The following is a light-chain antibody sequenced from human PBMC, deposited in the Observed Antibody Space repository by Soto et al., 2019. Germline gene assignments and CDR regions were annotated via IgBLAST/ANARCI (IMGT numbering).Light chain of an antibody. Sequence: QSALTQPASVSRSPGQSITISCTGTSSDIGSYNFVSWYQQYPGKAPKLMIYGVTNRPSGVSDRFSGSKTGNTASLTISGLQAEDEAAYYCFSHRSGNSHVFGTGTKVTVL. V-gene: IGLV2-14*01. J-gene: IGLJ1*01. CDR3: FSHRSGNSHV. CDR1: SSDIGSYNF. CDR2: GVT.